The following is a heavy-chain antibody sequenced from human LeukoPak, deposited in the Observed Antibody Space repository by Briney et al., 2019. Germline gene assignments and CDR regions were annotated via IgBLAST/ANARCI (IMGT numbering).Heavy chain of an antibody. Sequence: GGSLRLSCAASGFTFSSYAMHWVRQAPGKGLEYVSAISSNGGSTYYANSVKGRFTISRDNSKNTLYLQMGSLRAEDMAVYYCARDIIYDFWSSSRSYYYMDVWGKGTTVTVSS. CDR2: ISSNGGST. V-gene: IGHV3-64*01. CDR1: GFTFSSYA. D-gene: IGHD3-3*01. J-gene: IGHJ6*03. CDR3: ARDIIYDFWSSSRSYYYMDV.